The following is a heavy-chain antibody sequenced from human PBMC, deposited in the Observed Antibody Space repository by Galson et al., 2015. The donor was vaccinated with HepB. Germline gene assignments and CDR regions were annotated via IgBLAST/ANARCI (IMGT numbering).Heavy chain of an antibody. J-gene: IGHJ5*02. CDR2: INPSGGST. Sequence: SVKVSCKASGYTFTSYYMHWVRQAPGQGLEWMGIINPSGGSTSYAQKFQGRVTMTRDTSTSTVYMELSSLRSEDTAVYYCARGALVVVVGANENNWFDPWGQGILVTVSS. V-gene: IGHV1-46*01. CDR1: GYTFTSYY. D-gene: IGHD2-15*01. CDR3: ARGALVVVVGANENNWFDP.